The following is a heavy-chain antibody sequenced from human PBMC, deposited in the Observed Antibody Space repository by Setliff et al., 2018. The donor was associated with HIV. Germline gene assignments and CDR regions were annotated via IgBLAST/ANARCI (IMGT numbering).Heavy chain of an antibody. CDR2: IHWDDEK. Sequence: SGPTLVNPTQTLTLTCTFSGFSLSTSGMSVSWVRQPPGKTLEWLAHIHWDDEKFYNTSLETRLTVSKDTSKNQVVLTMTNMDPVDTATYYCARGYYYDSSGYGAFDIWGQGTMVTVSS. CDR1: GFSLSTSGMS. CDR3: ARGYYYDSSGYGAFDI. V-gene: IGHV2-70*17. D-gene: IGHD3-22*01. J-gene: IGHJ3*02.